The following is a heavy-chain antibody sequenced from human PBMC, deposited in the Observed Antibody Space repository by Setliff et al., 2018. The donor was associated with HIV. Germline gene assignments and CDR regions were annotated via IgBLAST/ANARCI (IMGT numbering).Heavy chain of an antibody. CDR3: ASARIPTGGTSTSFDF. CDR1: GFTFSTFA. Sequence: GGSLRLSCVASGFTFSTFAMNWVRQAPGKGREWVSVISFAGTKTSFADSVKDRFTISRDHSKNTLYLQLNSLRPDDTGVYYCASARIPTGGTSTSFDFWGQGALVTVSS. J-gene: IGHJ4*02. D-gene: IGHD1-1*01. CDR2: ISFAGTKT. V-gene: IGHV3-30*01.